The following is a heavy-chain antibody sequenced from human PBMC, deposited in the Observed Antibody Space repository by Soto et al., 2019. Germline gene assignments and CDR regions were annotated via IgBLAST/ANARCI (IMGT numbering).Heavy chain of an antibody. CDR3: ARAPDCGEGSCYRHFDL. J-gene: IGHJ4*02. CDR2: ISGSGDVI. CDR1: AFKFSDYY. D-gene: IGHD2-15*01. Sequence: GGSLRLSCAASAFKFSDYYMSWVRQAPVKGLEWVSYISGSGDVIYYADSVKGRFTISRDNDKKSVHLQMDTLRAEDTALYYCARAPDCGEGSCYRHFDLCGQGTRVTVSS. V-gene: IGHV3-11*01.